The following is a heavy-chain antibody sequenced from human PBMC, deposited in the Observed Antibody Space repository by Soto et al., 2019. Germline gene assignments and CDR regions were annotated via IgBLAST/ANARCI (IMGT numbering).Heavy chain of an antibody. Sequence: QVQLVESGGGVVQPGRSLRLSCAASGFIFSNYGMHWVRQAPGKGLEWVAVISYDGSNKYYADSVKGRFTISRDNSKNTLYLQMRSLRAEDTAVYYCAKDVVAKLGATIGMDVWGQGTTVTVSS. V-gene: IGHV3-30*18. CDR1: GFIFSNYG. J-gene: IGHJ6*02. CDR3: AKDVVAKLGATIGMDV. D-gene: IGHD1-26*01. CDR2: ISYDGSNK.